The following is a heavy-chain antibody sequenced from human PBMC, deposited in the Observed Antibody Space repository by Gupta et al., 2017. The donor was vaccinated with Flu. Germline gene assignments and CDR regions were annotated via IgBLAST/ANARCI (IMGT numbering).Heavy chain of an antibody. J-gene: IGHJ4*02. Sequence: DYAMHWVREAPGKGLEWVSGISWNSGYIGYADSVKGRFTISRDNAKNSLYLQMSSLRAEDTAFYYCAKDRAAGYRSGWPEYLGQGTLVTVSS. CDR1: DYA. CDR2: ISWNSGYI. CDR3: AKDRAAGYRSGWPEY. V-gene: IGHV3-9*01. D-gene: IGHD6-19*01.